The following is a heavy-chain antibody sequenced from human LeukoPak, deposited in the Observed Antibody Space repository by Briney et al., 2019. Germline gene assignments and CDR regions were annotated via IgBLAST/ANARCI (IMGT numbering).Heavy chain of an antibody. CDR2: IYHSGST. D-gene: IGHD2-21*02. Sequence: SETLSLTCAVSGGSISSSNWWSWIRQPPGKGLEWIGEIYHSGSTNYNPSLKSRVTISVDKSKNQFSLKLISVTAADTAVYYCARVKGVVTAILDYWGQGTLVTVSS. V-gene: IGHV4-4*02. CDR1: GGSISSSNW. CDR3: ARVKGVVTAILDY. J-gene: IGHJ4*02.